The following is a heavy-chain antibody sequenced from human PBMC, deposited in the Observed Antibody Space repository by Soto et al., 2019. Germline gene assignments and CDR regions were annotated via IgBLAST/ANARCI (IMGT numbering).Heavy chain of an antibody. CDR1: GDSVSSNTAA. CDR2: TYYRSNWRH. Sequence: SQTLSLTCAISGDSVSSNTAAWNWIRSSPSRGLEWLGRTYYRSNWRHDYAVSVKSRITVNPDTSKNHFSLQLNSVTPDDTAVYYCGRGVAGSGFDLWGQGTLGTVSS. J-gene: IGHJ4*02. CDR3: GRGVAGSGFDL. D-gene: IGHD6-19*01. V-gene: IGHV6-1*01.